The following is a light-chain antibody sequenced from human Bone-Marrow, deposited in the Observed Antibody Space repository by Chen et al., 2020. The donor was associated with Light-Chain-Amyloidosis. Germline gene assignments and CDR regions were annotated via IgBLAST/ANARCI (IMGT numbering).Light chain of an antibody. V-gene: IGLV3-25*03. J-gene: IGLJ2*01. Sequence: SSELTQPPWVSVSPGQTARITCSGDDLPTKYAYWYQQKPGQAPVLVIHRDTERPSGISERFSGSSSGTTATLTISGVQEEDEADYHCQAADSSGTYEVIFGGGTKLTVL. CDR2: RDT. CDR1: DLPTKY. CDR3: QAADSSGTYEVI.